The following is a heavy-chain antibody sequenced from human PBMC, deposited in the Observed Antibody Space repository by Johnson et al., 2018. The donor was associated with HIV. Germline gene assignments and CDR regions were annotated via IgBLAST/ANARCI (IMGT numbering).Heavy chain of an antibody. J-gene: IGHJ3*02. CDR1: GFTFDDYA. Sequence: VQLVESGGGLVQPGRSLRLSCAASGFTFDDYAMHWVRQAPGKGLEWVSGISWNSGSIGYADSVKGRFTISRDNAKNSLYLQMTSLRAEDTAVYYCAREGQQLVPPFDAFDIWGQGTMVTVSS. D-gene: IGHD6-13*01. V-gene: IGHV3-9*01. CDR2: ISWNSGSI. CDR3: AREGQQLVPPFDAFDI.